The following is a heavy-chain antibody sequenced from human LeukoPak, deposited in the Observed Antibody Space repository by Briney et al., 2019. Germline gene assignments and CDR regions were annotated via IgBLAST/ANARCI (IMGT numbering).Heavy chain of an antibody. D-gene: IGHD3-22*01. J-gene: IGHJ4*02. CDR1: GYSISSGYY. V-gene: IGHV4-38-2*02. CDR3: ARAKLGIVVVTSFYFDY. Sequence: SETLSLTCTVSGYSISSGYYWGWIRQPPGKGLEWIGSIYHSGSTYYNPSLKSRVTISVDTSKNQFSLKLSSVTAADTAVYYCARAKLGIVVVTSFYFDYWGQGTLVTVSS. CDR2: IYHSGST.